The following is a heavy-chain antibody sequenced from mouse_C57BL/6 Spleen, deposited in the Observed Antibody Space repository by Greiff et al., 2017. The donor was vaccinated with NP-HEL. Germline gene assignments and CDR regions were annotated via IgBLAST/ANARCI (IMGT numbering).Heavy chain of an antibody. CDR3: AKVAQWYFDV. D-gene: IGHD1-3*01. CDR2: IDPSDSYT. CDR1: GYTFTSYW. Sequence: QVQLKQPGAELVRPGTSVKLSCKASGYTFTSYWMHWVKQRPGQGLEWIGVIDPSDSYTNYNQKFKGKATLTVDTSSSTAYMQLSSLTSEDSAVYYCAKVAQWYFDVWGTGTTVTVSS. V-gene: IGHV1-59*01. J-gene: IGHJ1*03.